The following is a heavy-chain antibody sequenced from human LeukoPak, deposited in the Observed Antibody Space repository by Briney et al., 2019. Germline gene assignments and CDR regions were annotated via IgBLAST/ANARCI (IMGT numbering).Heavy chain of an antibody. Sequence: GESLQISCKGSGYSFTSYWIGWVRQLPGKGLEWMGIIYPDDSDTRYSPSFQGQVTISADKSISTAYLQWSSLKASDTAMYYCASGGSSGWPFSDYWGQGTLVTVSS. V-gene: IGHV5-51*01. CDR1: GYSFTSYW. CDR3: ASGGSSGWPFSDY. D-gene: IGHD6-19*01. J-gene: IGHJ4*02. CDR2: IYPDDSDT.